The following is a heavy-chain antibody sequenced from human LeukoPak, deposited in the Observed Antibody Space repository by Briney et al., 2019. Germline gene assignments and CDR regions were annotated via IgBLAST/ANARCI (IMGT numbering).Heavy chain of an antibody. Sequence: GGSLRLSCAASGFTVSGSWMHWVRQAPGKGLLWVSLINNDGSSTTYADSVKGRFTISRDNAKNTLYLQMNSLRVDDTAMYYCARAGPNWRIDYWGQGTLVTVSS. J-gene: IGHJ4*02. D-gene: IGHD2-8*01. CDR2: INNDGSST. CDR3: ARAGPNWRIDY. CDR1: GFTVSGSW. V-gene: IGHV3-74*01.